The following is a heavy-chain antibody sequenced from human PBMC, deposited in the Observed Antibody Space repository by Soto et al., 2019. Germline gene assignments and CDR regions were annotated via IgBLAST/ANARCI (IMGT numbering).Heavy chain of an antibody. Sequence: SETLSHTCTVSGCSIGRGEYSRCWFRQSPGKGLEWIGYIYHSGRTYYNPSLKSRVTISVDRSKNQFSLKLSSVTAADTAVYYCARGVGGFGELLRDYYYYGMDVWGQGTTVT. CDR1: GCSIGRGEYS. CDR3: ARGVGGFGELLRDYYYYGMDV. V-gene: IGHV4-30-2*06. J-gene: IGHJ6*02. CDR2: IYHSGRT. D-gene: IGHD3-10*01.